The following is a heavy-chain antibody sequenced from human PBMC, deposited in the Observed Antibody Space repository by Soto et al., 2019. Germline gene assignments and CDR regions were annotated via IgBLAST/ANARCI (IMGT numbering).Heavy chain of an antibody. V-gene: IGHV3-23*01. CDR3: ARQRIVVAGDFDY. CDR2: ISDSGGST. Sequence: VQLLESGGGLVQPGGSLRLSCAASGFTFSSYAMSWVRQAPGKGLEWVSTISDSGGSTYYADSVKGRFTISRDNSKNTLYLQLNSLRAEDTAVYYCARQRIVVAGDFDYWGQGTLVTVSS. D-gene: IGHD6-13*01. J-gene: IGHJ4*02. CDR1: GFTFSSYA.